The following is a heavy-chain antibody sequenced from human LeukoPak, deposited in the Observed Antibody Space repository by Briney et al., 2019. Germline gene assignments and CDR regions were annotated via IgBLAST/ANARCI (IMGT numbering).Heavy chain of an antibody. CDR3: ARAIFSSGWYLVDY. CDR1: GFTFGSYS. D-gene: IGHD6-19*01. V-gene: IGHV3-21*01. J-gene: IGHJ4*02. CDR2: ISTSISYI. Sequence: GGSLRLSCAASGFTFGSYSMNWVRQTPGKGLEWVSSISTSISYIYYANSVKGRFTISIDNAKNSLYLQMNSLRAEDTAVYYCARAIFSSGWYLVDYWGQGTLVTVSS.